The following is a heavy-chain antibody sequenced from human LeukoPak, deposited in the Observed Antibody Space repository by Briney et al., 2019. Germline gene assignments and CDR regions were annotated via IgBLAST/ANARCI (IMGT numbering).Heavy chain of an antibody. J-gene: IGHJ5*02. CDR2: IILSFGTA. V-gene: IGHV1-69*13. D-gene: IGHD2-2*01. CDR1: GGTFSSYA. CDR3: ARERLYCSSTSCRRWFDP. Sequence: GSSVKVSCKASGGTFSSYAISWVRQAPGQGLEWMGGIILSFGTANYAQKFQGRVTITADEPTSTAYMELSSLRSEDTAVYYCARERLYCSSTSCRRWFDPWGQGTLVQDSS.